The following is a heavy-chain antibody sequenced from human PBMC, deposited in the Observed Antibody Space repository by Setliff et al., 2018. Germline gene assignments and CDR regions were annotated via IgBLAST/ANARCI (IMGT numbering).Heavy chain of an antibody. J-gene: IGHJ4*02. V-gene: IGHV4-34*01. CDR2: INHRGYT. CDR1: GESFDNHY. Sequence: SETLSLTCAVYGESFDNHYWTWIRQPPGKRLEWIGEINHRGYTDYKPSLKSRLTMSVDTSRNQFSLKLRSVTAADTAVYYCARTGTYRYFDYWGQGTRVTVSS. CDR3: ARTGTYRYFDY. D-gene: IGHD1-1*01.